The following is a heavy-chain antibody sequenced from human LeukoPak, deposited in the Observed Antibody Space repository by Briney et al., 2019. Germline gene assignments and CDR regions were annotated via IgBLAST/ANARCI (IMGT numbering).Heavy chain of an antibody. Sequence: GGSLRLSCAASGFTFSSYAMSWVRQAPGKGLEWVSAISGSGGSTYYADSVKGRFTISRDNSKNTLYLQMNSLRAEDTAVYYCAKDEAPYYYDSSGYVDYWGQGTLVTVSS. CDR3: AKDEAPYYYDSSGYVDY. V-gene: IGHV3-23*01. CDR2: ISGSGGST. CDR1: GFTFSSYA. J-gene: IGHJ4*02. D-gene: IGHD3-22*01.